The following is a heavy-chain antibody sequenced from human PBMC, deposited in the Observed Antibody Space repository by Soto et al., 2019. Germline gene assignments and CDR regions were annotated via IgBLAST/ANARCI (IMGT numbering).Heavy chain of an antibody. Sequence: GESLKISCKSSGYSFTNYWIGWVRQMPGKGLEWMGLVQPGESHIRYSPSFQGQVTISADKSISTAYLQWSSLKASDTAMYYCARTSSTWYMDVWGRGTTVTVSS. CDR2: VQPGESHI. J-gene: IGHJ6*02. D-gene: IGHD6-13*01. V-gene: IGHV5-51*01. CDR1: GYSFTNYW. CDR3: ARTSSTWYMDV.